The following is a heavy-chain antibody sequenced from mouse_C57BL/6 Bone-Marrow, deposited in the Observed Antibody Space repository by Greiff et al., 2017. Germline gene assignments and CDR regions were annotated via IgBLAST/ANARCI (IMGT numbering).Heavy chain of an antibody. Sequence: EVQGVESGGGLVKPGGSLKLSCAASGFTFSSYAMSWVRQTPEKRLEWVATISDGGSYTYYPDNVKGRFTISRDNAKNNLYLQMSHLKSEDTAMYYCASPLYYYDEAMDYWGQGTSVTVSS. V-gene: IGHV5-4*01. CDR2: ISDGGSYT. CDR1: GFTFSSYA. D-gene: IGHD1-1*01. J-gene: IGHJ4*01. CDR3: ASPLYYYDEAMDY.